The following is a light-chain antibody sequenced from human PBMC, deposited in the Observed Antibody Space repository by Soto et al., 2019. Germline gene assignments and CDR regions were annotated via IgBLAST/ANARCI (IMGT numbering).Light chain of an antibody. CDR1: QSVSTY. V-gene: IGKV3-11*01. CDR2: DAS. CDR3: QQRSDWPLT. Sequence: EVVLTQSPATLSLSPGEGATLSCRASQSVSTYLAWYRQKPGQAPRLLFYDASNRATGIPTRFTGSGSGTDFTLTISSLEPEDFAVYYCQQRSDWPLTFGGGTKVESK. J-gene: IGKJ4*01.